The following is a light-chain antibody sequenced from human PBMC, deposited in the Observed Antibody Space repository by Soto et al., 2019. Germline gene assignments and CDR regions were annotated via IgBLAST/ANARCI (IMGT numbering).Light chain of an antibody. J-gene: IGLJ1*01. CDR2: VNS. CDR3: SSYTSSDTPYV. Sequence: QSALTQPASVSGSPGQSITISCTGTSSDVGDYKYVSWYQQHPDKAPKLIIFVNSNRPSGVSNRFSGSKSGNKASLTISGLQAEDEDDYYCSSYTSSDTPYVFGTGTKLTVL. CDR1: SSDVGDYKY. V-gene: IGLV2-14*01.